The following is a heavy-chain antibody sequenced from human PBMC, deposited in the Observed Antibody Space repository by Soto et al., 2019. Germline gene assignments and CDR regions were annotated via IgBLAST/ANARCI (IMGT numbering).Heavy chain of an antibody. V-gene: IGHV3-21*01. CDR3: VRDVNYYDSSGYRDY. J-gene: IGHJ4*02. CDR2: ISSTSSYI. D-gene: IGHD3-22*01. Sequence: PGGSLRLSCAASGFTFSTYSLHLIRQAPGKGLEWVSSISSTSSYIYYADSVKGRFTISRDNAKNSLYLQMNSLRAEDTAVYYCVRDVNYYDSSGYRDYWGQGTLVTVSS. CDR1: GFTFSTYS.